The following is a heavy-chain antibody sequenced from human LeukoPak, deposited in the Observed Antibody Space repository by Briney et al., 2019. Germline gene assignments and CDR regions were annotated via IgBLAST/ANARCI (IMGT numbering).Heavy chain of an antibody. J-gene: IGHJ6*02. CDR2: ISWNSGST. V-gene: IGHV3-23*01. CDR1: GFIFNNYA. D-gene: IGHD5-12*01. CDR3: AKGVGYGGYPYYYYYGMDV. Sequence: GGSLRLSCAGSGFIFNNYAMHWVRQPPGKGLEWVSGISWNSGSTYYADSVRGRFTISRDNSKNTLYLQMNSLRAEDTAVYYCAKGVGYGGYPYYYYYGMDVWGQGTTVTVSS.